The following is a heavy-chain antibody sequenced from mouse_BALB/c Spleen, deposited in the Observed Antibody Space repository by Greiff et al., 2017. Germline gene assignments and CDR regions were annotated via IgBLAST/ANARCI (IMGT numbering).Heavy chain of an antibody. J-gene: IGHJ4*01. Sequence: EVKVEESGGGLVQPGGSRKLSCAASGFTFSSFGMHWVRQAPEKGLEWVAYISSGSSTIYYADTVKGRFTISRDNPKNTLFLQMTSLRSEDTAMYYCARSYRSDAMDYWGQGTSVTVSS. V-gene: IGHV5-17*02. CDR2: ISSGSSTI. CDR1: GFTFSSFG. D-gene: IGHD2-14*01. CDR3: ARSYRSDAMDY.